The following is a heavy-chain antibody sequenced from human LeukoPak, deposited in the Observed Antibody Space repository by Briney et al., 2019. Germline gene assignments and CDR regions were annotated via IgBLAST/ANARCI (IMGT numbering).Heavy chain of an antibody. D-gene: IGHD3-22*01. CDR2: ISGSGGST. CDR1: GFTFSSYA. V-gene: IGHV3-23*01. J-gene: IGHJ4*02. CDR3: ARDLYDSSGYYGGFFDY. Sequence: GGSLRLSCAASGFTFSSYAMSWVRQAPGKGLEWVSAISGSGGSTYYADSVKGRFTISRDNSKNTPYLQMNSLRAEDTAVYYCARDLYDSSGYYGGFFDYWGQGTLVTVSS.